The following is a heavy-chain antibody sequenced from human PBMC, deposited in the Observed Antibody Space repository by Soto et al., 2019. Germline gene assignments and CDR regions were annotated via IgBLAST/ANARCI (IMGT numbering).Heavy chain of an antibody. CDR2: INAGNGNT. CDR1: GYAFTIYA. Sequence: ASVKVSCKASGYAFTIYAIHWVRQAPGQRLEWMGWINAGNGNTKYSQKFQGRVTITEDTSTDTAYMELSSLRSEDTAVYYCATSNGGSEGQRGYYYYYYGMDVWGQGTTVTVSS. V-gene: IGHV1-3*01. J-gene: IGHJ6*02. D-gene: IGHD2-15*01. CDR3: ATSNGGSEGQRGYYYYYYGMDV.